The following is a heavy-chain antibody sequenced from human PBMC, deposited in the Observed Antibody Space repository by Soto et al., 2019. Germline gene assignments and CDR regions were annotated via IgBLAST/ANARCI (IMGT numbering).Heavy chain of an antibody. Sequence: QVQLQESGPGLVKPSESLSLTCAVSGGSISSYYWSWIRQPPGKGLRWIGNIYYSGSTNYNPSLKSRVTISVDTSKNQFSLKLTSVTAADTAVYYCARSRYTSGWWTPPFDYWGQGTLVTVSS. CDR1: GGSISSYY. D-gene: IGHD6-19*01. V-gene: IGHV4-59*01. CDR2: IYYSGST. J-gene: IGHJ4*02. CDR3: ARSRYTSGWWTPPFDY.